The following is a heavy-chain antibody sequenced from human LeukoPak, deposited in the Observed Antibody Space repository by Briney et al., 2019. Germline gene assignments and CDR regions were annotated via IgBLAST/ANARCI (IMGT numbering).Heavy chain of an antibody. CDR2: MYSDGSA. V-gene: IGHV3-53*01. J-gene: IGHJ4*02. CDR3: AGALHYNYFETRYFGY. D-gene: IGHD3-22*01. Sequence: PGGSLRLSCTASGFNVRTNYMLWVRQAPGEGLECVSVMYSDGSAYYADSVKGRFTLSRDNSMNTLFLQMNSLRADDTAMYYCAGALHYNYFETRYFGYWGQGTPVTVSS. CDR1: GFNVRTNY.